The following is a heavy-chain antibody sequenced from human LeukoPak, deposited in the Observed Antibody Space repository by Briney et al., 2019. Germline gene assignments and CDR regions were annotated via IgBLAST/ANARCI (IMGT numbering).Heavy chain of an antibody. V-gene: IGHV1-2*02. CDR1: GYTFSGYY. Sequence: GASVKVSCKASGYTFSGYYVHWVRQAPGQGLEWMGWINPNSGGTNYAQKFQGRVTMTRDTSISTAYMELSRLRSEDMAVYYCARSGFRTYYYDTSGYSLDYWGQGTLVTVSS. CDR3: ARSGFRTYYYDTSGYSLDY. J-gene: IGHJ4*02. CDR2: INPNSGGT. D-gene: IGHD3-22*01.